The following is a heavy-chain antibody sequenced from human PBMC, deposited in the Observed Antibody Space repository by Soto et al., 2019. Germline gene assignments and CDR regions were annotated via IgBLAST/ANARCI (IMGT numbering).Heavy chain of an antibody. J-gene: IGHJ4*02. D-gene: IGHD6-6*01. Sequence: GGSLRLSCAASGFRFEDYAMHWVRQAPGKGLEWVSGISWNSGSIGYADSVKGRFTISRDNAKNPLYLQMNSLRPEDTALYYCAKAYSGSGGPFDYWGQGILVTVSS. CDR3: AKAYSGSGGPFDY. V-gene: IGHV3-9*01. CDR1: GFRFEDYA. CDR2: ISWNSGSI.